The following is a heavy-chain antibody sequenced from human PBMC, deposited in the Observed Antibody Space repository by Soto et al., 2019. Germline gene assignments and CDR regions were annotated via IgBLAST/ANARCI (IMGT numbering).Heavy chain of an antibody. D-gene: IGHD1-20*01. CDR2: VFYTGVT. CDR3: ATSQKGYNWNYFDH. J-gene: IGHJ4*02. V-gene: IGHV4-39*01. CDR1: GDCVSGRYYY. Sequence: PSDTLSLTCAVCGDCVSGRYYYWGWHRQSPGKGPEWIGSVFYTGVTSYNPSLESRVSVSVDTSKNQFSLKVSGVSAADTAVYYCATSQKGYNWNYFDHWGQGALVTVSS.